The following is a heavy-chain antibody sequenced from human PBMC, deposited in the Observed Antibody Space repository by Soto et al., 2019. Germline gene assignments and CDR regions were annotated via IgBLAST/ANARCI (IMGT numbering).Heavy chain of an antibody. CDR3: ASARLKGYSSSLPWFDP. D-gene: IGHD6-13*01. Sequence: QVQLQQWGAGLLKPSETLSLTCAVYGGSFSGYYWSWIRQPPGKGREWSGEVNHSGSTNYNPSLQSRLTLSVDTSKNQFSLKLSSVTAADTAVYYCASARLKGYSSSLPWFDPWGQGTLVTVSS. CDR2: VNHSGST. CDR1: GGSFSGYY. J-gene: IGHJ5*02. V-gene: IGHV4-34*01.